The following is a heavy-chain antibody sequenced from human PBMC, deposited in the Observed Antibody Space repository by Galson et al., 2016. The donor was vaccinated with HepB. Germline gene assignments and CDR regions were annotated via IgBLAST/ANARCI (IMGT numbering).Heavy chain of an antibody. CDR2: IRGSGTGT. D-gene: IGHD6-19*01. Sequence: SLRLSCAASGFSISIYSMNWVRQAPGKGLEWVSAIRGSGTGTSYTDSVKGRFTISSDNSKNTLYLQMHSLRAEDAAVYYCAKISPVGYNSGWGGLFDFWGRGTMVTVSS. J-gene: IGHJ3*01. CDR3: AKISPVGYNSGWGGLFDF. CDR1: GFSISIYS. V-gene: IGHV3-23*01.